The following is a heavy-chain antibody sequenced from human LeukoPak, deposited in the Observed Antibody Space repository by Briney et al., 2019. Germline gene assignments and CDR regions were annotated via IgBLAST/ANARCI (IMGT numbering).Heavy chain of an antibody. CDR3: ARARLAFDAFDI. CDR1: GGSISSYY. CDR2: IYTSGST. D-gene: IGHD6-19*01. J-gene: IGHJ3*02. Sequence: PSETPSLTCTVSGGSISSYYWSWIRQPAGKGLEWIGRIYTSGSTNYNPSLKSRVTISVDKSKNQFSLKLSSVTAADTAVYYCARARLAFDAFDIWGQGTMVTVSS. V-gene: IGHV4-4*07.